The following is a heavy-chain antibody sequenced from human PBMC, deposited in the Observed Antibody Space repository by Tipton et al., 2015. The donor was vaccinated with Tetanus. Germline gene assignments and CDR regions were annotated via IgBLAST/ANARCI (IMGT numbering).Heavy chain of an antibody. D-gene: IGHD1-1*01. V-gene: IGHV3-13*01. CDR2: IGTAGDT. CDR3: AKEREERVSQTLDI. J-gene: IGHJ4*02. Sequence: SLRLSCAASGFTFSSYDMHWVRQATGKGLEWVSAIGTAGDTYYPGSVKGRFTISRDNSMNTLYLEMNSLRTEDTAVFYCAKEREERVSQTLDIWGQGTLVTVSS. CDR1: GFTFSSYD.